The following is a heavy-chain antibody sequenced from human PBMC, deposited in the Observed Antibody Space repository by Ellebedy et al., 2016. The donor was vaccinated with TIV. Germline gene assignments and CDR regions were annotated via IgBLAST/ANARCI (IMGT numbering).Heavy chain of an antibody. V-gene: IGHV5-51*01. J-gene: IGHJ6*02. D-gene: IGHD5-18*01. CDR2: IYPGDSDT. CDR1: GYSFTSYW. Sequence: GGSLRLXXKGSGYSFTSYWIGWVRQMPGKGLEWMGIIYPGDSDTRYSPSFQGQVTISADKSISTAYLQWSSLKASDTAMYYCARQGTDTATYGMDVWGQGTTVTVSS. CDR3: ARQGTDTATYGMDV.